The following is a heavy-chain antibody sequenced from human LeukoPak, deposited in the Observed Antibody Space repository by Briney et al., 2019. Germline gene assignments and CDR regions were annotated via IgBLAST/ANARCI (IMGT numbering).Heavy chain of an antibody. Sequence: SETLSLTCAVYGGSFSGYYWSWIRQPPGKGLEWIGEINHSGSTNYNPSLKSRVTIAVDTSKNQFSLKLSSVIAADTAVYFCARQIGYSYGYFDYWGQGTLVTVSS. D-gene: IGHD5-18*01. J-gene: IGHJ4*02. CDR1: GGSFSGYY. CDR2: INHSGST. V-gene: IGHV4-34*01. CDR3: ARQIGYSYGYFDY.